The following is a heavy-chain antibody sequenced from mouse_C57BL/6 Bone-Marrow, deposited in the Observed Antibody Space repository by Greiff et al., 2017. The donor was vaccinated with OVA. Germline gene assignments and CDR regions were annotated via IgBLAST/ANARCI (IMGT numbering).Heavy chain of an antibody. CDR3: AIYRIYYDYDRDYYAMDY. V-gene: IGHV1-74*01. CDR1: GYTFTSYW. CDR2: IHPSDSDT. Sequence: VQLQQSGAELVKPGASVKVSCKASGYTFTSYWMHWVKQRPGQGLEWIGRIHPSDSDTNYNQKFKGKATLTVDKSSSTAYMQLSSLTSEDSAVYYCAIYRIYYDYDRDYYAMDYWGQGTSVTVSS. J-gene: IGHJ4*01. D-gene: IGHD2-4*01.